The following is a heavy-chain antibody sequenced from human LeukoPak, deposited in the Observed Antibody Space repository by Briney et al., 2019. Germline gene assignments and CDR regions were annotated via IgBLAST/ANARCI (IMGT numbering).Heavy chain of an antibody. D-gene: IGHD5-24*01. Sequence: GGSLRLSCAASGFTFGSYSMNWVRQAPGKGLEWVSSISSSSSYIYYADSVKGRFTISRDNAKNSLYLQMNSLRAEDTAVYYCARVSLVEMATIQRDDYWGQGTLVTVSS. CDR3: ARVSLVEMATIQRDDY. J-gene: IGHJ4*02. CDR1: GFTFGSYS. V-gene: IGHV3-21*01. CDR2: ISSSSSYI.